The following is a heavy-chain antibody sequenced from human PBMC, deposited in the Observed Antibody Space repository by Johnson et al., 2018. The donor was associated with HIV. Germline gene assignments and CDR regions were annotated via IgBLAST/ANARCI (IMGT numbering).Heavy chain of an antibody. D-gene: IGHD2-21*01. J-gene: IGHJ3*02. Sequence: QVQLVESGGGVVQPGGSLRVSCAASGFTFSSYAMHWVRQAPGKGLEWVAVISYDGSNKYYADSVKGRFTISRDNSKNTLSLQMNSLRAEDTAVYYCARARTVVIARPDAFDIWGQGTMVTVSS. CDR2: ISYDGSNK. CDR3: ARARTVVIARPDAFDI. CDR1: GFTFSSYA. V-gene: IGHV3-30-3*01.